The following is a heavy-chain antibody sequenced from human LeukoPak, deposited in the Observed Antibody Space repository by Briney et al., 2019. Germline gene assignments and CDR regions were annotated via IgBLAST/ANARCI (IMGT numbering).Heavy chain of an antibody. V-gene: IGHV3-23*01. D-gene: IGHD1-26*01. CDR2: ISGSGGST. Sequence: GGSLRLSCAASGFTFSSYAMSWVRQAPGKGLEWVSAISGSGGSTYYADSVKGRFTISRDNSKNTLYLQMNSLRAEDTAVYYCAKGSEWEPCGGGFDYWGQGTLVTVSS. CDR3: AKGSEWEPCGGGFDY. J-gene: IGHJ4*02. CDR1: GFTFSSYA.